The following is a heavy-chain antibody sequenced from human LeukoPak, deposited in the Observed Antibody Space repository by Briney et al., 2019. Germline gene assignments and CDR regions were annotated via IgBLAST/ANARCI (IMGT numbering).Heavy chain of an antibody. D-gene: IGHD6-19*01. Sequence: SETLSLTCTVSGYSISSAYYWGWIRQPPGKGLEWIGTIYHSGSTYYNPSLKSRVTISVDTSKNQFSLKLGSVTAADTAVYYCARSTYSSGPVDYWGQGTLVTVSS. CDR3: ARSTYSSGPVDY. CDR1: GYSISSAYY. V-gene: IGHV4-38-2*02. J-gene: IGHJ4*02. CDR2: IYHSGST.